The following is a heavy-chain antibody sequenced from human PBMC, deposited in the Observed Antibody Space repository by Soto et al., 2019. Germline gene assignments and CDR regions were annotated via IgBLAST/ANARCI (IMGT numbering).Heavy chain of an antibody. Sequence: QVQLVQSGAEVKKPGSSVKVSCKASRGTFSSYAISWVRQAPGRGLEWMGGIIPIFGTANYAQKFQGRVTITAADSKSTDYTELSSLRSEDTAVYYGGRDRQPPYAMDVWGQGNTVTVSS. CDR3: GRDRQPPYAMDV. J-gene: IGHJ6*02. D-gene: IGHD2-2*01. V-gene: IGHV1-69*12. CDR1: RGTFSSYA. CDR2: IIPIFGTA.